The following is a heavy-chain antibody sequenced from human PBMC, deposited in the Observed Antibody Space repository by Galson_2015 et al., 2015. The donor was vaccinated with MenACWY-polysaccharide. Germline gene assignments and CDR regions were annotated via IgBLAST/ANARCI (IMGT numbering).Heavy chain of an antibody. V-gene: IGHV3-23*01. D-gene: IGHD6-13*01. CDR2: ISGSGGST. CDR1: GFTFSSYA. J-gene: IGHJ1*01. CDR3: AKDPKSIAAETGYFQH. Sequence: SLRLSCAASGFTFSSYAMSWVRQAPGKGLEWVSAISGSGGSTYYADSVKGRFTISRDNSKNTLYLQMNSLRAEDTAVYYCAKDPKSIAAETGYFQHWGQGTLVTASS.